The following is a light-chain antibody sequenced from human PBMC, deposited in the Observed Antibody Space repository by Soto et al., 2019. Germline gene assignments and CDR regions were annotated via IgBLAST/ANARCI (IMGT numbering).Light chain of an antibody. CDR3: AAWDDSLNGVV. Sequence: QSALTQPASVSGSPGQSITISCTGTSSDVGAYKYVSWYQQNPGKAPKLMIYEVTNRPSGVPDRFSGSKSGTSASLAISGLQSEDEADYYCAAWDDSLNGVVFGGGTKLTVL. V-gene: IGLV2-14*01. J-gene: IGLJ2*01. CDR2: EVT. CDR1: SSDVGAYKY.